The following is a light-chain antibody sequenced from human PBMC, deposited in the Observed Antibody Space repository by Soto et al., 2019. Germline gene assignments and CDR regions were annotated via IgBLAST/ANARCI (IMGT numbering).Light chain of an antibody. V-gene: IGKV1-5*03. CDR1: QSINNW. CDR3: LQYNGYYRT. Sequence: DIQMTQSPSTLSASVGDRVTITCRASQSINNWLAWYQQKPGKAPNLLIYKASSLESGVPSRFSGSGSGTTFTLTISSLQSDDFATYYCLQYNGYYRTFGQGTRLEI. J-gene: IGKJ5*01. CDR2: KAS.